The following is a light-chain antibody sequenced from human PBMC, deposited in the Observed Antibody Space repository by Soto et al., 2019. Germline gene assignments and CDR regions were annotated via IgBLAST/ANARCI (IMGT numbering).Light chain of an antibody. V-gene: IGKV3-11*01. J-gene: IGKJ3*01. CDR3: QQRSNWPLVT. CDR2: DAS. Sequence: EIVLTQSPATLSLSPRERATRSCRASQSVSSYLAWYQQKPGQPPRLLIYDASNRATGIPARFSGSGSGTDFTLTISNLETEDFAVYYCQQRSNWPLVTFGPGTRVDV. CDR1: QSVSSY.